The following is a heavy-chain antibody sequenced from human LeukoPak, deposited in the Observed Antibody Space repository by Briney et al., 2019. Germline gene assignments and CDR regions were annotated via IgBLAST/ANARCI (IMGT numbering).Heavy chain of an antibody. D-gene: IGHD6-19*01. CDR1: GFTFSSYS. J-gene: IGHJ4*02. Sequence: PGGSLRLSCAASGFTFSSYSMNWVCQAPRKGLEWVSSISSSSSYIYYADSVKGRFTISRDNAKNSLYLQMNSLRAEDTAVYYCARDLIAVAGTGDYWGQGTLVTVSS. CDR2: ISSSSSYI. CDR3: ARDLIAVAGTGDY. V-gene: IGHV3-21*01.